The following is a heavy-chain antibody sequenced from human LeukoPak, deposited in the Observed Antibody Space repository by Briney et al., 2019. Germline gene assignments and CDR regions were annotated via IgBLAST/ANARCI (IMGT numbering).Heavy chain of an antibody. CDR2: INPNSGGT. J-gene: IGHJ6*03. Sequence: ASVKVSCKASGYTFTGYYMHWVRQAPGQGLEWMGWINPNSGGTNYAQKFQGRVTMTRDTSISTAYMELSRLRSDDTAVYYCARDKGYSSSWYLNYYYYYKDVWGKGTTVTISS. CDR1: GYTFTGYY. CDR3: ARDKGYSSSWYLNYYYYYKDV. V-gene: IGHV1-2*02. D-gene: IGHD6-13*01.